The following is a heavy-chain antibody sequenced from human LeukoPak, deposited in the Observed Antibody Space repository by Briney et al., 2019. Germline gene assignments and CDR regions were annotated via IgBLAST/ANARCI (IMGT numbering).Heavy chain of an antibody. Sequence: GGSLRLSCAASGFTFSSYAMSWVRQAPGKGLEWVSAISGSGGSTYYADSVEGRFTISRDNSKNTLYLQMNSLRAEDTAVYYCAKDCSSTSCYQGRWFDPWGQGTLVTVSS. J-gene: IGHJ5*02. V-gene: IGHV3-23*01. CDR3: AKDCSSTSCYQGRWFDP. CDR1: GFTFSSYA. CDR2: ISGSGGST. D-gene: IGHD2-2*01.